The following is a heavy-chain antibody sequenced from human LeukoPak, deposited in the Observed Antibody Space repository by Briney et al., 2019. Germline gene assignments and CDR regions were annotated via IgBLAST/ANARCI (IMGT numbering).Heavy chain of an antibody. Sequence: GGSLRLSCAASGFTFSTSWMSWVRQVPGKGLEWVANIKKDGSETYYVDSVKGRFTISRDNAKNSLYLQMNSLRAEDTAVYSCARAGGYFGSGSSFDYWGQGTLVTVSS. J-gene: IGHJ4*02. CDR1: GFTFSTSW. CDR2: IKKDGSET. CDR3: ARAGGYFGSGSSFDY. D-gene: IGHD3-10*01. V-gene: IGHV3-7*01.